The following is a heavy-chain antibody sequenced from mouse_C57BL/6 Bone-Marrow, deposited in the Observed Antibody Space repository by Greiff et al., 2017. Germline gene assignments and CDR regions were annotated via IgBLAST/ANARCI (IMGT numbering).Heavy chain of an antibody. J-gene: IGHJ3*01. D-gene: IGHD2-4*01. CDR3: ASGGYDYDRGFAY. CDR2: IYPGSGST. Sequence: QVQLQQPGAELVKPGASVKMSCKASGYTFTSYWITWVKQRPGQGLEWIGDIYPGSGSTNYNEKFKSKATLTVDPSSSTAYMQLSSLTSEDSAVYYWASGGYDYDRGFAYWGQGTLVTVSA. CDR1: GYTFTSYW. V-gene: IGHV1-55*01.